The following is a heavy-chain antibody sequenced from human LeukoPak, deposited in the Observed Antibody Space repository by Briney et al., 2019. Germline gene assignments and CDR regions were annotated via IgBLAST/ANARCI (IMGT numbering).Heavy chain of an antibody. CDR1: GYTFTDYF. D-gene: IGHD1-7*01. CDR2: INPNSGIT. V-gene: IGHV1-2*02. CDR3: ARAVSGTLGGAFDI. Sequence: ASVKVSCKASGYTFTDYFIHWVRQTPGQGLEWMGWINPNSGITRYAEKFQDRVTMTRDTAAYMELASLRSDDTAVYYCARAVSGTLGGAFDIWGQGTAVTVSS. J-gene: IGHJ3*02.